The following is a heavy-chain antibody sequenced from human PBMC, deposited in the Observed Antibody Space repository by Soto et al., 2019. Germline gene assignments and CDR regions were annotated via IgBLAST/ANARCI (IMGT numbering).Heavy chain of an antibody. CDR2: VSWNSDMI. Sequence: EVQLVESGGGLVQPGMSLRLSCAASGFTFNNYAMHWVRQAPGKGLEWVSGVSWNSDMIGYVDSVKGRFTISRDRARNSLHLQMDSLRVEDTAFYYCAKDRGLKLSGADLDYWGQGILVTVSS. CDR1: GFTFNNYA. V-gene: IGHV3-9*01. CDR3: AKDRGLKLSGADLDY. J-gene: IGHJ4*02.